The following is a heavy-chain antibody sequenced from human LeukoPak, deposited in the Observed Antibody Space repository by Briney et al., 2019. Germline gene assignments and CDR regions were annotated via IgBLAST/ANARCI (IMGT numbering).Heavy chain of an antibody. V-gene: IGHV3-21*01. CDR3: ARGGGSYSY. CDR1: GFTFSRDA. D-gene: IGHD1-26*01. CDR2: INSRSTHT. J-gene: IGHJ4*02. Sequence: GGPLRLSCAGSGFTFSRDAMNWVRQAPGKGLEWVSSINSRSTHTAYADSVKGRFTISRDNGNNSVFLQMNSLGVDDTAIYFCARGGGSYSYWGQGVRVTVSS.